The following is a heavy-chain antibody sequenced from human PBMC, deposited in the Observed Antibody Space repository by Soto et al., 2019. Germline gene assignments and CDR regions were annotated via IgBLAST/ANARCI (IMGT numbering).Heavy chain of an antibody. CDR1: NGSIRGYY. V-gene: IGHV4-59*01. D-gene: IGHD4-4*01. CDR3: ARARAKDFCNFVIHFYLDS. CDR2: VYHTGSG. Sequence: SETLSLTCTVSNGSIRGYYWSWIRLPPGKGLQWIGYVYHTGSGNNNPSLNSRVAISLDKARNQFSLNLSSVTAADTAIYYCARARAKDFCNFVIHFYLDSWGQGIQVNVSS. J-gene: IGHJ4*02.